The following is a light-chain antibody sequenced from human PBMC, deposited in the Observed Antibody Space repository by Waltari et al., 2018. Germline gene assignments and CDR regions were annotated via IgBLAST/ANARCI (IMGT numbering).Light chain of an antibody. J-gene: IGKJ1*01. V-gene: IGKV3-20*01. CDR3: QHYVRLPAT. Sequence: EIVLTQSPGTLSLSPGERATLSCRVSQSVSRALAWYQQKPGQAPRLLISGASNRATGIPDRFSGSGSGTDFSLTISSLEPEDFAVYYCQHYVRLPATFGQGTKVEIK. CDR1: QSVSRA. CDR2: GAS.